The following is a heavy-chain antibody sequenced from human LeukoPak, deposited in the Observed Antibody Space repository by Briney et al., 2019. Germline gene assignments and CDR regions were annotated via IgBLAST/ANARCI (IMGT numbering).Heavy chain of an antibody. J-gene: IGHJ4*02. CDR2: IYPDDSDT. V-gene: IGHV5-51*01. Sequence: GESLKISCKGSGYSFTSYWIGWVRQMPGKGLEWMGIIYPDDSDTRYSPSFQGQVTISADKSISTAYLQWSSLKASDTTMYYCARHSDYALTSAHFDYWGQGTLVTVSS. D-gene: IGHD3-16*01. CDR3: ARHSDYALTSAHFDY. CDR1: GYSFTSYW.